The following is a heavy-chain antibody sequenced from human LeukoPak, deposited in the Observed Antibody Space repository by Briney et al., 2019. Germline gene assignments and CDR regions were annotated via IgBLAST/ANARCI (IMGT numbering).Heavy chain of an antibody. CDR3: ARAPFGVVITTDY. D-gene: IGHD3-3*01. J-gene: IGHJ4*02. CDR1: GFTFSSYA. CDR2: ISSSSSYI. Sequence: GGSLRLSCAASGFTFSSYAMSWVRQAPGKGLEWVSSISSSSSYIYYADSVKGRFTISRDNAKNSLYLQMNSLRAEDTAVYYCARAPFGVVITTDYWGQGTLVTVSS. V-gene: IGHV3-21*01.